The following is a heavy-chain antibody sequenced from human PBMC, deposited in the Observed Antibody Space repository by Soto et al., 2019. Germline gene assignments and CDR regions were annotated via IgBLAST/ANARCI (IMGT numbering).Heavy chain of an antibody. CDR2: VSHSGST. V-gene: IGHV4-4*02. Sequence: QVQLQESGPGLVKPSGTLSLTCAVSSESITSSNWWSWVRQSPGKGLEWIGEVSHSGSTNYIPSLKSRVTISVDKSRNQFPLRLNSVTAADTAVYYCARNRYGGYDFDYWGQGTLVTVSS. CDR3: ARNRYGGYDFDY. J-gene: IGHJ4*02. D-gene: IGHD5-12*01. CDR1: SESITSSNW.